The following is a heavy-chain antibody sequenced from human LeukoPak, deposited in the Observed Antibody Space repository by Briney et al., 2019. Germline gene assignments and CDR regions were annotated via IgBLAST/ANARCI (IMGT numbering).Heavy chain of an antibody. D-gene: IGHD3-10*01. CDR1: GGSFSGYY. CDR3: ARFRRGWYFDY. CDR2: IFHSGNT. Sequence: SETLSLTCAVYGGSFSGYYWSWIRQPPGKGLEWIGSIFHSGNTYYNPSLKSRVTMSVDTSKNQFSLRLTSVTAADTAAYYCARFRRGWYFDYWSQGTLVTVSS. V-gene: IGHV4-34*12. J-gene: IGHJ4*02.